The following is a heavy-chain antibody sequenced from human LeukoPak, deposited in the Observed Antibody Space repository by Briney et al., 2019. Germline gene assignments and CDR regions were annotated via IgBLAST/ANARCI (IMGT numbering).Heavy chain of an antibody. CDR2: IYYSGST. CDR3: ARATRIVGALLDY. V-gene: IGHV4-61*01. D-gene: IGHD1-26*01. CDR1: GGSVSSGSYY. Sequence: SETLSLTCTVSGGSVSSGSYYWSWIRQPPGRGLRGIGYIYYSGSTNYNPSLKSRVTISVDTSKNQFSLKLSSVTAADTAVYYCARATRIVGALLDYWGQGTLVTVSS. J-gene: IGHJ4*02.